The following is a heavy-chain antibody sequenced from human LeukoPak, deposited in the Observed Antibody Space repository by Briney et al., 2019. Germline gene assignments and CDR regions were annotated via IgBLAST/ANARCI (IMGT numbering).Heavy chain of an antibody. D-gene: IGHD3-3*01. V-gene: IGHV1-18*01. CDR2: ISAYNGNT. Sequence: ASVKVSCKASGYTFTSYGISWVRQAPGQGLEWMGWISAYNGNTNYAQKLQGRVTMTTDTSTSTAYMELRSLRSDDTAVYYCARDHTILGVRSFGYWGQGTLVTVSS. CDR3: ARDHTILGVRSFGY. CDR1: GYTFTSYG. J-gene: IGHJ4*02.